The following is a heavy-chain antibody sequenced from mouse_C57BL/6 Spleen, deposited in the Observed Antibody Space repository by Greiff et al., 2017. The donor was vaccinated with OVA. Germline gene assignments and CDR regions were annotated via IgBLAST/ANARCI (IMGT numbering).Heavy chain of an antibody. J-gene: IGHJ4*01. CDR3: TRRDRMYYYAMDY. Sequence: EVKLEESGGGLVQPGGSMKLSCAASGFTFSDAWMDWVRQSPEKGLEWVAEIRNKANNHATYYAESVKGRFTISRDDSKSSVYLQMNSLRAEDTGIYNCTRRDRMYYYAMDYWGQGTSVTVSS. CDR1: GFTFSDAW. V-gene: IGHV6-6*01. CDR2: IRNKANNHAT.